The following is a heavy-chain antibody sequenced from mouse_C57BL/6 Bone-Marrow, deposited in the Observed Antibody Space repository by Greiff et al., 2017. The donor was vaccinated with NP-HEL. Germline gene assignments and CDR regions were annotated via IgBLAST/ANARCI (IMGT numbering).Heavy chain of an antibody. CDR3: ARDYYGSSYYY. V-gene: IGHV1-81*01. D-gene: IGHD1-1*01. J-gene: IGHJ2*01. CDR1: GYTFTSYG. CDR2: IYPRSGNT. Sequence: VQLQQSGAELARPGASVKLSCKASGYTFTSYGISWVKQRTGQGLEWIGEIYPRSGNTYYNEKFKGKATLTADKSSSTAYMELRSLTSEDAAVYFCARDYYGSSYYYWGQGTTLTVSS.